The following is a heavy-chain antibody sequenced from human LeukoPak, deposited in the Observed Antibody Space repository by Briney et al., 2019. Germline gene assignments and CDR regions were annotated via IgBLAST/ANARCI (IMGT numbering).Heavy chain of an antibody. J-gene: IGHJ6*03. CDR1: GGSISSYY. CDR2: IYYSGST. CDR3: ARGSDYDYVWGSYRTYYYYYMDV. V-gene: IGHV4-59*12. D-gene: IGHD3-16*02. Sequence: SETLSLTCTVSGGSISSYYWSWIRQPPGKGLEWIGYIYYSGSTNYNPSLKSRVTMSVDTSKNQFSLKLSSVTAADTAVYYCARGSDYDYVWGSYRTYYYYYMDVWGKGTTVTISS.